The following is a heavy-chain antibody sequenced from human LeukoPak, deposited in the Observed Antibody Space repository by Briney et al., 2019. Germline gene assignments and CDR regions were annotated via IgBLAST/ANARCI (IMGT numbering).Heavy chain of an antibody. CDR1: GGSFSGYY. CDR2: INHSGST. V-gene: IGHV4-34*01. D-gene: IGHD2-15*01. CDR3: ARRFGGYCSGGSCYPPIYYFDY. J-gene: IGHJ4*02. Sequence: SETLSLTCAVYGGSFSGYYWSWIRQPPGKGLEWIGEINHSGSTNYNPSLKSRVTISVDTSKNQFSLKLSSVTAADTAVYYCARRFGGYCSGGSCYPPIYYFDYWGQGTLVTVSS.